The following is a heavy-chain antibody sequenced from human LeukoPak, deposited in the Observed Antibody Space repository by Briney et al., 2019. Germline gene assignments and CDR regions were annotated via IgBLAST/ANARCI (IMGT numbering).Heavy chain of an antibody. CDR2: IYTSGST. Sequence: SETLSLTCTVSYGSIGSYYWSWIRQPAGKGLEWIGRIYTSGSTNYNPSLKSRVAISVDTSKNQFSLKLSSVTDEDTAVYYCARTPGYSGSWPDYWGQGTLVTVSS. CDR3: ARTPGYSGSWPDY. V-gene: IGHV4-4*07. D-gene: IGHD6-13*01. CDR1: YGSIGSYY. J-gene: IGHJ4*02.